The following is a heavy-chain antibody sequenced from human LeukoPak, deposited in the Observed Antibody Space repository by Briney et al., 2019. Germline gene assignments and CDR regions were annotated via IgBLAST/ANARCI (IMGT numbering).Heavy chain of an antibody. J-gene: IGHJ4*02. CDR3: ARAGYSSSWNY. CDR2: INHSGST. CDR1: GGSFSGYY. D-gene: IGHD6-13*01. V-gene: IGHV4-34*01. Sequence: SETLSLTCAVCGGSFSGYYWSWIRQPPGKGLEWIGEINHSGSTNYNPSLERRVTISVDTSKNQFSLRLSSVTAADTAVYYCARAGYSSSWNYWGQGTLVTVSS.